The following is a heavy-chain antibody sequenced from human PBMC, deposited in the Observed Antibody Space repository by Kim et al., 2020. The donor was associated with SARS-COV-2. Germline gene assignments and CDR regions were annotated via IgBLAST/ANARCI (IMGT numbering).Heavy chain of an antibody. D-gene: IGHD3-10*01. CDR1: GFTFSSYG. V-gene: IGHV3-33*01. Sequence: GGSLRLSCAASGFTFSSYGMHWVRQAPGKGLEWVAVIWYDGSNKYYADSVKGRFTISRDNSKNTLYLQMNSLRAEDTAVYYCWRDGDLRGGGYYFDYWGQGTLVTVSS. CDR2: IWYDGSNK. J-gene: IGHJ4*02. CDR3: WRDGDLRGGGYYFDY.